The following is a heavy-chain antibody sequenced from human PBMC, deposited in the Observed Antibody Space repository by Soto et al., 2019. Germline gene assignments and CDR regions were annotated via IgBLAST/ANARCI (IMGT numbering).Heavy chain of an antibody. CDR2: IIPIFGTA. Sequence: SVKISCKASGGTFSSYAISWVRQAPGQGLEWMGGIIPIFGTANYAQKFQGRVTITADKSTSTAYMELSSLRSEDTAVYYCASRVPAAIGYYGMDVWGQGTTVNVSS. V-gene: IGHV1-69*06. J-gene: IGHJ6*02. CDR3: ASRVPAAIGYYGMDV. CDR1: GGTFSSYA. D-gene: IGHD2-2*02.